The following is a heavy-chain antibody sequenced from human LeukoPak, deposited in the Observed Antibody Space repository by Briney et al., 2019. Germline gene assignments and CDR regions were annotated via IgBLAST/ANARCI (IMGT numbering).Heavy chain of an antibody. CDR1: GGSISSYY. J-gene: IGHJ4*02. D-gene: IGHD3-3*01. CDR2: IYTSGTT. CDR3: ARHTIFGVVIMLPGHFDY. V-gene: IGHV4-4*07. Sequence: SETLSLTCTVSGGSISSYYWSWIRQPAGKGLEWIGRIYTSGTTYYNPSLKSRVTISVDTSRNQFSLKLSSVTAADTAVYYCARHTIFGVVIMLPGHFDYWGQGTLVTVSS.